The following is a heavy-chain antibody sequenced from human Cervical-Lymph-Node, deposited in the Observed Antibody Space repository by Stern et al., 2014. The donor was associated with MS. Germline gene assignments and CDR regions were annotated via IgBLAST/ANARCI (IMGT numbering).Heavy chain of an antibody. CDR3: ATANYEFGYYGMDV. CDR1: GFAFDDYA. Sequence: VQLVESGGGLVQPGRSLRLSCAAAGFAFDDYAMHWVRQAPGQGLEWVYGISWSGTKIGYADSVTGRFAISRDNAKNSLFLQMNNLRAEDTALYYCATANYEFGYYGMDVWGQGTAVTVS. CDR2: ISWSGTKI. J-gene: IGHJ6*02. V-gene: IGHV3-9*01. D-gene: IGHD3-3*01.